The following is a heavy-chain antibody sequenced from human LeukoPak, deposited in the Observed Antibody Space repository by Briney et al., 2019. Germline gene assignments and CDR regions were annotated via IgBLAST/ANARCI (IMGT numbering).Heavy chain of an antibody. Sequence: PGGSLRLSCAASGFTFSSYGMHWVRQASGKGLEWVAFIRYDGSNKYYADSVKGRFTISRDNSKNTLHLQMNSLRAEDTAVYYCAKNPLWFGVSGRAFDIWGQGTMVTVSS. CDR3: AKNPLWFGVSGRAFDI. CDR2: IRYDGSNK. CDR1: GFTFSSYG. J-gene: IGHJ3*02. V-gene: IGHV3-30*02. D-gene: IGHD3-10*01.